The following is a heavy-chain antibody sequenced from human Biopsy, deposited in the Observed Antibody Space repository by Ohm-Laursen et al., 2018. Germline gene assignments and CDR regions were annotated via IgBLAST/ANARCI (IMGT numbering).Heavy chain of an antibody. V-gene: IGHV4-61*03. J-gene: IGHJ2*01. CDR1: GASVSNDNYY. CDR3: ARDRGYYSDRTVPGYFDL. Sequence: GTLSLTCTVSGASVSNDNYYWTWIRQPPGKGLEWIGYVYYTGSTDYNPSLQSRVTISVDTSKNHFSLRLRSVTPADTAIYYCARDRGYYSDRTVPGYFDLWGRGTLVTVSS. D-gene: IGHD3-22*01. CDR2: VYYTGST.